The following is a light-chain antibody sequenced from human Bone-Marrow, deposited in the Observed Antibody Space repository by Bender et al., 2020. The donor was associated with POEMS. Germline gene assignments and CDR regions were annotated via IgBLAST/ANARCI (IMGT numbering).Light chain of an antibody. CDR2: ELN. V-gene: IGLV2-23*02. Sequence: QSALTQPASVSGSPGQSITISCTGTSRDIGTYNLVSWHQHHPGKAPKLMIYELNTVPSGVSSRSSASTPCSTASLSISALQAGDEADYCSCPFTGSPHLFGGGTKVTVL. J-gene: IGLJ2*01. CDR1: SRDIGTYNL. CDR3: CPFTGSPHL.